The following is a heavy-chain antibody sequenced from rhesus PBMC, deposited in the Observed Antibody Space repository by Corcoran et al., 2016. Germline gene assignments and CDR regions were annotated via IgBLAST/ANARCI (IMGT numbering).Heavy chain of an antibody. CDR1: GASISNTYR. J-gene: IGHJ6*01. V-gene: IGHV4S10*01. Sequence: QVQLQESGPGVVKPSETLSLTCAVSGASISNTYRWNWIRTPPGKGLEWIGYIYHTTTSTNHNPSLERRVTISKDTSKNQLSLKLTSVTAADTAVYYCARENEYSNHNGLDSWGQGVVVTVSS. CDR3: ARENEYSNHNGLDS. CDR2: IYHTTTST. D-gene: IGHD4-23*01.